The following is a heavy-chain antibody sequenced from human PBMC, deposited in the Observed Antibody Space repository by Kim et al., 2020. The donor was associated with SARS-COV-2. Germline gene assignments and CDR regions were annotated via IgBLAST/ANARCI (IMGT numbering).Heavy chain of an antibody. J-gene: IGHJ6*02. CDR1: GGSFSGYY. CDR3: ARVERVVVAAISPVKRTNYYYYGMDV. D-gene: IGHD2-15*01. Sequence: SETLSLTCAVYGGSFSGYYWSWIRQPPGKGLEWIGEINHSGSTNYNPSLKSRVTISVDTSKNQFSLKLSSVTAADTAVYYCARVERVVVAAISPVKRTNYYYYGMDVWGQGTTVTVSS. V-gene: IGHV4-34*01. CDR2: INHSGST.